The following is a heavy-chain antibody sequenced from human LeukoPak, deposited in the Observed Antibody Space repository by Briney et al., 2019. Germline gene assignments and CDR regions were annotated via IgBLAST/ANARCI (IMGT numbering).Heavy chain of an antibody. J-gene: IGHJ6*03. CDR2: MNPNSGNT. CDR3: ARADGSSSIDYYHLDV. CDR1: GYTFTIYN. D-gene: IGHD6-6*01. V-gene: IGHV1-8*03. Sequence: ASVKVSCKTSGYTFTIYNINWVRQATGQGLEWMGWMNPNSGNTGYAQKFQGRVTITRNTSISTAYMELSSLRSEDTAIYYCARADGSSSIDYYHLDVWGKGTTVTVSS.